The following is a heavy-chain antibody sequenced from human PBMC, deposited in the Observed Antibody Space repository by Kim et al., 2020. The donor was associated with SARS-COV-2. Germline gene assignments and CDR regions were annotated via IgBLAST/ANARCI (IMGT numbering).Heavy chain of an antibody. D-gene: IGHD3-3*01. Sequence: GGSLRLSCAASGFTFSSYSMNWVRQAPGKGLEWVSSISSSSSYIYYADSVKGRFTISRDNAKNSLYLQMNSLRAEDTAVYYCARGAPPQYYDFWSGEAPFDYWGQGTLVTVSS. CDR3: ARGAPPQYYDFWSGEAPFDY. V-gene: IGHV3-21*01. J-gene: IGHJ4*02. CDR2: ISSSSSYI. CDR1: GFTFSSYS.